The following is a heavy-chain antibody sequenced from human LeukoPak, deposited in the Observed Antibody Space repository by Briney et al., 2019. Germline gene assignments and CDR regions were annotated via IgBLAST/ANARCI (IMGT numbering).Heavy chain of an antibody. Sequence: GGSLRLSCGASGFTFSSYWMTWVRQAPGKGLEWVANIKQDGSEKYYVDSVKGRFTISRDNAKNSLYLQMNSLRAEDTAVYYCARAPDIVLEPAYGKGLVYYMDVWGKGTTVTVSS. CDR2: IKQDGSEK. V-gene: IGHV3-7*01. D-gene: IGHD2-2*01. CDR1: GFTFSSYW. CDR3: ARAPDIVLEPAYGKGLVYYMDV. J-gene: IGHJ6*03.